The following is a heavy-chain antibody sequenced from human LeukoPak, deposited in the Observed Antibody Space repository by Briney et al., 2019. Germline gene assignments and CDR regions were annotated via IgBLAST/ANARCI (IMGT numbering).Heavy chain of an antibody. V-gene: IGHV3-48*04. CDR3: AREASRWIQDFDY. Sequence: GGSLRLSCAASGFTFSSYAMSWVRQAPGKGLEWVSYISSSGSTIYYAGSVKGRFTISRDNAKNSLYLEMNSLRAEDTAVYYCAREASRWIQDFDYWGQGTLVTVSS. CDR1: GFTFSSYA. J-gene: IGHJ4*02. CDR2: ISSSGSTI. D-gene: IGHD5-18*01.